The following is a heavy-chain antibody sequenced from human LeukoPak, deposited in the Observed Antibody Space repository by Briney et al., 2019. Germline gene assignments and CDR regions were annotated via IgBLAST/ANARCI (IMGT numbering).Heavy chain of an antibody. J-gene: IGHJ4*02. Sequence: SQTLSLTCTVSGGSISSGGFYWSWIRQHPGKGLEWIGYIYHSGTTYYNPSLKSRLTISVDTSKNQFSLDLSSVTAADTAVYYCARGGNTVTTDYWGQGTLVTVSS. CDR3: ARGGNTVTTDY. D-gene: IGHD4-11*01. CDR2: IYHSGTT. V-gene: IGHV4-31*03. CDR1: GGSISSGGFY.